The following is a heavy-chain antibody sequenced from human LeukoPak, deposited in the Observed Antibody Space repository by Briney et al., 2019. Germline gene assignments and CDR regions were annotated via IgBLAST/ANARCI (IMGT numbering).Heavy chain of an antibody. V-gene: IGHV1-18*01. J-gene: IGHJ4*02. D-gene: IGHD6-13*01. CDR2: ISAYNGNT. CDR3: ARGGLLRYSSSWTPFDY. CDR1: GYTFTSYG. Sequence: ASVKVSCKASGYTFTSYGISWVRQAPGQGLEWMGWISAYNGNTNYAQKLQGRVTMTTDTSTSTAYMELRSLRSDDTAVYYCARGGLLRYSSSWTPFDYWAREPWSPSPQ.